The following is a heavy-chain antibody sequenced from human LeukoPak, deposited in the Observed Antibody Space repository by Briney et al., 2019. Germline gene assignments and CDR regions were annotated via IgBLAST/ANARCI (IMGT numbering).Heavy chain of an antibody. D-gene: IGHD3-3*01. CDR2: IYYSGST. J-gene: IGHJ4*02. V-gene: IGHV4-61*01. Sequence: PSETLSLTCTVSGGSISGSSYYWSWIRQPPGKGLEWIGYIYYSGSTNYNPSLKSRVTISVDTSKNQFSLKLSSVTAADTAVYYCARAADDYDFWSGYYSIDYWGQGTLVTVSS. CDR1: GGSISGSSYY. CDR3: ARAADDYDFWSGYYSIDY.